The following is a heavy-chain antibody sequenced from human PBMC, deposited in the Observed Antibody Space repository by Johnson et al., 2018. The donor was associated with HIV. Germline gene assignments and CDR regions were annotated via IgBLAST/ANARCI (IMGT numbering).Heavy chain of an antibody. D-gene: IGHD2-21*01. J-gene: IGHJ3*02. CDR2: ISWNSGSI. Sequence: VQLVESGGGLVQPGGSLRLSCAASGFTFSSYDMHWVRQATGKGLEWVSGISWNSGSIGYADSVKGRFTISRDNAENSLYLQMNSLRAEDTAVYYCAILGWGAFDIWGQGTMVTVSS. CDR3: AILGWGAFDI. CDR1: GFTFSSYD. V-gene: IGHV3-9*01.